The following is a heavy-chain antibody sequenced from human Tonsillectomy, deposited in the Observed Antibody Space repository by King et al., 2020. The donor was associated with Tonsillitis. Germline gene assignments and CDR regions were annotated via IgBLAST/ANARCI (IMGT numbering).Heavy chain of an antibody. Sequence: QLVQSGGGLIQPGGSLRLSCAASGFTVSSNHMSWVRQAPGKGLEWVSVIYSSTSTYYADFVKGRFTISRDNSKNTLYLQMNSLRAEDTAVYYCVRAPGDYDNEGQFDYWGRGTLVTVSS. CDR1: GFTVSSNH. D-gene: IGHD3-22*01. CDR2: IYSSTST. CDR3: VRAPGDYDNEGQFDY. V-gene: IGHV3-53*01. J-gene: IGHJ4*02.